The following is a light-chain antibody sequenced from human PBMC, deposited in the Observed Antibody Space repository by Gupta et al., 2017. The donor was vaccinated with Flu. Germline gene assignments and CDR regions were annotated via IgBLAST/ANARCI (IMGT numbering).Light chain of an antibody. V-gene: IGLV2-11*01. CDR3: CSYAGTYTFV. CDR2: DVS. CDR1: SSDVGVYNY. Sequence: SVTISCTGTSSDVGVYNYVSWYQLKTGKAPKLMIYDVSKRPSGVPDRFSGSKSGNTASLTVSGLQAEDEADYFCCSYAGTYTFVFGTGTKVTVI. J-gene: IGLJ1*01.